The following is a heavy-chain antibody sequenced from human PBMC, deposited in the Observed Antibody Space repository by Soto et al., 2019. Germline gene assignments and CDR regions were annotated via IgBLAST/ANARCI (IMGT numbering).Heavy chain of an antibody. CDR2: IYYSGST. CDR1: GGSISSGGYY. D-gene: IGHD6-13*01. V-gene: IGHV4-39*01. Sequence: SETLSLTCTVSGGSISSGGYYWSWIRQHPGKGLEWIGSIYYSGSTYYNPSLKSRVTISVDTSKNQFSLKLSSVTAADTAVYYCASPGIAAAGSVRYYYYYMDVWGKGTTVTVSS. J-gene: IGHJ6*03. CDR3: ASPGIAAAGSVRYYYYYMDV.